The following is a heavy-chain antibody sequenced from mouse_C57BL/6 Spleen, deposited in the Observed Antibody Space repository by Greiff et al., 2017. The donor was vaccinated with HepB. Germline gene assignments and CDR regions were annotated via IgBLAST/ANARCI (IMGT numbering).Heavy chain of an antibody. V-gene: IGHV1-39*01. D-gene: IGHD1-1*01. CDR2: INPNYGTT. CDR3: ARAAVVAPFDY. Sequence: VQLQQPGAELVRPGSSVKISCKASGYSFTDYNMNWVKQSNGKSLEWIGVINPNYGTTSYNQKFKGKATLTVDQSSSTAYMQLNSLTSEDSAVYYCARAAVVAPFDYWGQGTTLTVSS. CDR1: GYSFTDYN. J-gene: IGHJ2*01.